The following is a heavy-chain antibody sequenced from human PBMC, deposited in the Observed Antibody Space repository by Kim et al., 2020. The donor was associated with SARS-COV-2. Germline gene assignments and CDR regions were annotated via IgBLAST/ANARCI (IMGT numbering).Heavy chain of an antibody. V-gene: IGHV4-31*03. CDR1: GGSISSGGYY. D-gene: IGHD3-10*01. CDR2: IYYSGST. CDR3: AREREGEITL. Sequence: SETLSLTCTVSGGSISSGGYYWSWIRQHPGKGLEWIGYIYYSGSTYYNPSLKSRVTISVDTSKNQFSLKLSSVTAADTAVYYCAREREGEITLWGQGTLVTVSS. J-gene: IGHJ4*02.